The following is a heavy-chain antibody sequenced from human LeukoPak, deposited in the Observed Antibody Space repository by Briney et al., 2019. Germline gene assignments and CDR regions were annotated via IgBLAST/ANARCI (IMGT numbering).Heavy chain of an antibody. V-gene: IGHV3-30*02. CDR3: ANSDY. CDR2: IRFDGSGY. J-gene: IGHJ4*02. CDR1: GFTFSSFG. Sequence: TGGSLRLSCAASGFTFSSFGMHWVRQAPGKGLEWVAFIRFDGSGYSSADSMRGRFTISRDNSRNTLYLQMNSLRHEDTAVYYCANSDYWGQGTLVTVSS.